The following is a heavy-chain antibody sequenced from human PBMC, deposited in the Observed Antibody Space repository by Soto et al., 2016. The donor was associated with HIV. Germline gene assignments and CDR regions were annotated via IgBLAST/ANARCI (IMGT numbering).Heavy chain of an antibody. V-gene: IGHV3-7*01. CDR1: GFTFSSYW. CDR3: ARPDYGDYYYYYYMDV. D-gene: IGHD4-17*01. CDR2: IKQDGSEK. J-gene: IGHJ6*03. Sequence: EVQLVESGGGLVQPGGSLRLSCAASGFTFSSYWMSWVRQAPGKGLEWVANIKQDGSEKYYVDSVKGRFTISRDNAKNSLYLQMNSLRAEDTAVYYCARPDYGDYYYYYYMDVWGQRATVTVSS.